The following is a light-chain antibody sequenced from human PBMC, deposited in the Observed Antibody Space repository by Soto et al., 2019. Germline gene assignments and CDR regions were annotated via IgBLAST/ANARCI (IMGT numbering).Light chain of an antibody. Sequence: QSVLTQSPSASASLGASVKLTCTLSSGHTNYAIAWHQQQPEKGPRYLMKLNSDGSHSKGDGVPDRFSGSSSGAERYLGISSLQSEDEADYYCQTWGTGINWVFGGGTKVTVL. V-gene: IGLV4-69*02. CDR1: SGHTNYA. J-gene: IGLJ3*02. CDR3: QTWGTGINWV. CDR2: LNSDGSH.